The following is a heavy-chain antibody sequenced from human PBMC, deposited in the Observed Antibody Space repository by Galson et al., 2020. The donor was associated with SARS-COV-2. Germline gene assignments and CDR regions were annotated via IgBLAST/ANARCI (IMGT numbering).Heavy chain of an antibody. D-gene: IGHD2-2*01. CDR1: GGSISSSSYY. V-gene: IGHV4-39*01. J-gene: IGHJ3*02. CDR2: IYYSGST. Sequence: SETLSLTCTVSGGSISSSSYYWGWIRQPPGKGLEWIGSIYYSGSTYYNPSLKSRVTISVDTSKNQFSLKLSSVTAADTAVYYCAGLGQWGYWSSTSCSGALDIWGQGTMVTVSS. CDR3: AGLGQWGYWSSTSCSGALDI.